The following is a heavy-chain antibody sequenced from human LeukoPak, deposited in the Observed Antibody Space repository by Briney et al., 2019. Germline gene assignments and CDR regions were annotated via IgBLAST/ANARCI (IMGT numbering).Heavy chain of an antibody. J-gene: IGHJ4*02. CDR3: AKVGIEQWLSQGQFFDY. Sequence: GGSLRLSCAASGFTFSSYGMSWVRQVPGKGLEWVSAISGSGDGTYCADSVKGRFTISRDNSKNTLYLQMNSLRAEDTAVYYCAKVGIEQWLSQGQFFDYWGQGALVTVSS. CDR1: GFTFSSYG. CDR2: ISGSGDGT. V-gene: IGHV3-23*01. D-gene: IGHD6-19*01.